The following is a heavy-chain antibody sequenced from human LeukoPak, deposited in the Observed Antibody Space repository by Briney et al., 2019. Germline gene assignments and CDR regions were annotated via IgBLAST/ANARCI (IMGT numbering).Heavy chain of an antibody. CDR1: GYSFTSYW. J-gene: IGHJ4*02. V-gene: IGHV5-51*01. CDR3: ARQWYEDTAMVDY. Sequence: GESLKISCEGSGYSFTSYWIAWERQMPGKGLEWMGIIYPGDSDTRYSPSFQGQVTISADKSISTAYLQWRSLKASDTAMYYCARQWYEDTAMVDYWGQGTLVTVSS. D-gene: IGHD5-18*01. CDR2: IYPGDSDT.